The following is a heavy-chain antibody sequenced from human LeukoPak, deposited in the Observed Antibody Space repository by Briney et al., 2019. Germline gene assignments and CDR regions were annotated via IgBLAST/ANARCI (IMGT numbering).Heavy chain of an antibody. Sequence: PGGSLRLSCAASGFTFSSYGMHWVRQAPGKGLEWVAVISYDGGNKYYADSVKGRFTISRDNAKNSLYLQMNSLRAEDTAVYYCARRERMITFGGVIVIGFDYWGQGTLVTVSS. J-gene: IGHJ4*02. CDR2: ISYDGGNK. CDR3: ARRERMITFGGVIVIGFDY. D-gene: IGHD3-16*02. CDR1: GFTFSSYG. V-gene: IGHV3-30*12.